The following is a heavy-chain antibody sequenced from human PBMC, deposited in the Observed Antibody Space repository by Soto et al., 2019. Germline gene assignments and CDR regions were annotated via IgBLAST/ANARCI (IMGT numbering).Heavy chain of an antibody. CDR1: GGSISSYY. J-gene: IGHJ4*02. D-gene: IGHD3-10*01. CDR3: ARDKSGSGSYFYYFDY. Sequence: PSETLSLTCTVSGGSISSYYWSWIRQPPGKGLEWIGYIYYSGSTDYNPSLESRVTISVDKSKNQFSLRLSSVTAADTAVYYCARDKSGSGSYFYYFDYWGQGSLVTVSS. CDR2: IYYSGST. V-gene: IGHV4-59*13.